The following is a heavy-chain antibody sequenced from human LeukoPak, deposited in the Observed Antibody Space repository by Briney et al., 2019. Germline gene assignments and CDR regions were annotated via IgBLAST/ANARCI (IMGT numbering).Heavy chain of an antibody. CDR1: GFTFSSYW. V-gene: IGHV3-7*01. J-gene: IGHJ4*02. CDR3: ARDSGRPGIPFDY. D-gene: IGHD1-26*01. Sequence: PGGSLRLSCAASGFTFSSYWMSWVRQAPGKGLEWVANIKQDGSGKYYVDSVKGRFTISRDNAKNSLYLQMNSLRAEDTAVYYCARDSGRPGIPFDYWGQGTLVTVSS. CDR2: IKQDGSGK.